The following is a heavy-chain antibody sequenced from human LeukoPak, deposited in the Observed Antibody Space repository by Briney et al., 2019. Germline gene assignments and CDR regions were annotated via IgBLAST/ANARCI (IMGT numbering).Heavy chain of an antibody. V-gene: IGHV4-34*01. CDR1: GVTFSGYY. J-gene: IGHJ3*02. Sequence: SETLSLTCALYGVTFSGYYLSWIRHPRRKGLVWIGVINHSGSTTYTPSLKSRVTISVDTSKNQFSLKLSSVTAADTAVNYCARGPRRRGIAVAFSGAFDIWGQGTMVTVSS. CDR2: INHSGST. CDR3: ARGPRRRGIAVAFSGAFDI. D-gene: IGHD6-19*01.